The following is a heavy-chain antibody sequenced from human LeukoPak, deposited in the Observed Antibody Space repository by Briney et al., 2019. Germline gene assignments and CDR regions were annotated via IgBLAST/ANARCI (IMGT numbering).Heavy chain of an antibody. D-gene: IGHD2-2*01. V-gene: IGHV4-34*01. CDR2: IYYSGST. Sequence: SETLSLTCAVYGGSFSGYFWTWIRQPPGKGLEWIGSIYYSGSTYYNPSLKSRVTISVDTSKNQFSLKLSSVTAADTAVYYCARAVPADPIDYWGQGTLVTVSS. CDR3: ARAVPADPIDY. J-gene: IGHJ4*02. CDR1: GGSFSGYF.